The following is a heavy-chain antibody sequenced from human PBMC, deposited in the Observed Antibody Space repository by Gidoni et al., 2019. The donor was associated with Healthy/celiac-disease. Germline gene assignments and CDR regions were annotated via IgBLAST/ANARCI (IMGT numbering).Heavy chain of an antibody. Sequence: EVQLVESGGGLVQPGGSLRLTGAASGFTFSSYSMNWVRQAPGKGLGCVSYISSSSSTIYYADSVKGRFTISRDNAKNSLYLQMNSLRAEDTAVYYCARDPGIDAFDIWGQGTMVTVSS. CDR2: ISSSSSTI. V-gene: IGHV3-48*01. CDR3: ARDPGIDAFDI. J-gene: IGHJ3*02. CDR1: GFTFSSYS. D-gene: IGHD1-26*01.